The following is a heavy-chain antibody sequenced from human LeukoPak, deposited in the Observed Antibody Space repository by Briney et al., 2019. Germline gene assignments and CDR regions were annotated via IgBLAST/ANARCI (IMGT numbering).Heavy chain of an antibody. CDR2: IKQDGSEK. Sequence: PGGSLRLSCAASGFTFSSHWMSWVRQAPGKGLEWVANIKQDGSEKYYVDSVKGRFTISRDNAKNSLYLQMNSLRAEDTAVYYCARELYDSLMPDSFDYWGQGTLVTVSS. CDR3: ARELYDSLMPDSFDY. J-gene: IGHJ4*02. V-gene: IGHV3-7*01. CDR1: GFTFSSHW. D-gene: IGHD5/OR15-5a*01.